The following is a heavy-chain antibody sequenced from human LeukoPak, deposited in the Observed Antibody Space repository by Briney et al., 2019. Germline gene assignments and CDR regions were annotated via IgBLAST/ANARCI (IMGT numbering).Heavy chain of an antibody. V-gene: IGHV1-2*02. CDR3: ARAQYYYPHHYYVY. CDR2: INPNSCDT. J-gene: IGHJ4*02. D-gene: IGHD3-10*01. Sequence: ASVLISCKASGYTFPGYYMNLLRQATGQELEWIRWINPNSCDTRYAKKFQGRVTMTRDTSISTAYMELSRLRSDDTAVYYCARAQYYYPHHYYVYWGKGTPLSASS. CDR1: GYTFPGYY.